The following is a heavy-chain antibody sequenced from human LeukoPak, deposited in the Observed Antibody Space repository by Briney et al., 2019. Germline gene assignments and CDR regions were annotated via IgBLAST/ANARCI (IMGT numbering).Heavy chain of an antibody. D-gene: IGHD6-13*01. Sequence: PSQTLSPTCTVSGGSISSGSYYWSWIRQPAGKGLEWIGRSYTSGSTNYNPSLKSRVTISVDTSKNQFSLKLSSVTAADTAVYYCAISSIAAAGFFDYWGQGTLVTVSS. V-gene: IGHV4-61*02. CDR1: GGSISSGSYY. J-gene: IGHJ4*02. CDR3: AISSIAAAGFFDY. CDR2: SYTSGST.